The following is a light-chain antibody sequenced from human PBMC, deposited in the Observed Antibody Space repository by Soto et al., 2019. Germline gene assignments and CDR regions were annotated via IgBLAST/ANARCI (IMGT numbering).Light chain of an antibody. CDR3: QQYSSYLFT. J-gene: IGKJ3*01. CDR2: DPS. CDR1: QSIGSW. Sequence: DIQLTQSPSTLSASPGDRVTITCRASQSIGSWLAWYQQKPGKAPKLLIYDPSNLASGIPARFSGSGSGTEFTLTISSLQPDDFAIYYCQQYSSYLFTFGPGTKVDIK. V-gene: IGKV1-5*01.